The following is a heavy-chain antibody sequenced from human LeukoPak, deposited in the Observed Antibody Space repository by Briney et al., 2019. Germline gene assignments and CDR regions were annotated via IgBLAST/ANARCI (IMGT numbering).Heavy chain of an antibody. CDR1: GGSISSSSYY. Sequence: SETLSLTCTVSGGSISSSSYYWGWIRQPPGKGLEWIGSIYYSGSTYYNPSLKSRVTISVDTSKNQFSLKLSSVTAADTAVYYCARPAFGGSGSHKLWYFDLWGRGTLVTVSS. CDR2: IYYSGST. D-gene: IGHD3-10*01. J-gene: IGHJ2*01. CDR3: ARPAFGGSGSHKLWYFDL. V-gene: IGHV4-39*01.